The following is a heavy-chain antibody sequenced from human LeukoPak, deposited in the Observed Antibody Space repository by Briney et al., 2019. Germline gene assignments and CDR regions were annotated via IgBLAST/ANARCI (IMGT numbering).Heavy chain of an antibody. CDR1: GGTFSSYA. V-gene: IGHV1-69*13. J-gene: IGHJ5*02. CDR2: IIPIFGTA. Sequence: GSSVILSCKASGGTFSSYAISWVRQAPGQGLEWMGGIIPIFGTANYAQKFQGRVTITADESTSTAYMELSSLRSEDTAVYYCARFGCSSASCYVREAFDPWGQGTIVTVSS. D-gene: IGHD2-2*01. CDR3: ARFGCSSASCYVREAFDP.